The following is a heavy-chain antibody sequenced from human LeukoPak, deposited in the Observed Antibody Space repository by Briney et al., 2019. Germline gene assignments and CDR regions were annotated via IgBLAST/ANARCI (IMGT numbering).Heavy chain of an antibody. CDR2: ISSYNGNT. Sequence: ASVKVSCKASGGTFSSYGISWVRQAPGQGLEWMGWISSYNGNTDYAQNLQGRVTMTTDTSTSTAYMELRSLRSDDTAVYYCASGYDYFDYWGQGTLVTVSS. CDR1: GGTFSSYG. CDR3: ASGYDYFDY. D-gene: IGHD2-2*01. J-gene: IGHJ4*02. V-gene: IGHV1-18*01.